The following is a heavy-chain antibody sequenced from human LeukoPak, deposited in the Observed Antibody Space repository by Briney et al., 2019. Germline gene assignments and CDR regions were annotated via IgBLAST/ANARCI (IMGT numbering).Heavy chain of an antibody. CDR1: GFTFSSYW. CDR2: INQVASEK. D-gene: IGHD3-10*01. J-gene: IGHJ4*02. V-gene: IGHV3-7*04. CDR3: VRDGGYYGPDS. Sequence: GGSLRLSCAASGFTFSSYWMSWVRQAPGKGLEWVANINQVASEKNYVDSVKGRFTISRDNAKNSLYLQMNSVRAEDTAMYYCVRDGGYYGPDSWGQGALVNVSS.